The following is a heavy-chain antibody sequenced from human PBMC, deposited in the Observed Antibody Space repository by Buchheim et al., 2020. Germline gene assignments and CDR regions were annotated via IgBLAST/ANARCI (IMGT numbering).Heavy chain of an antibody. J-gene: IGHJ4*02. CDR2: ISISGKT. CDR3: AKEIRPNDY. Sequence: EVQLLESGGGLVQPGGSLRLSCAASGLTFNNCAMSWVRQAPGKGLEWVSSISISGKTYFADPVKGRFTVSRGHSKNHMYLQMHSLRADDTAIYYCAKEIRPNDYWGQGTL. CDR1: GLTFNNCA. D-gene: IGHD4-17*01. V-gene: IGHV3-23*01.